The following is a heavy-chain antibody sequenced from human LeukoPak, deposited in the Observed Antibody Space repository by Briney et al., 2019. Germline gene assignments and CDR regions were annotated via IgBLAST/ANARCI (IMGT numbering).Heavy chain of an antibody. Sequence: GGSLRLSCAASGFTFKSYAMTWVRQAPGKGLEWVAVIWYDGSNKYYADSVKGRFTISRDNSKNTLYLQMNSLRAEDTAVYYCARETQYSGSHLALDYWGQGTLVTVSS. J-gene: IGHJ4*02. D-gene: IGHD1-26*01. CDR2: IWYDGSNK. CDR1: GFTFKSYA. CDR3: ARETQYSGSHLALDY. V-gene: IGHV3-33*08.